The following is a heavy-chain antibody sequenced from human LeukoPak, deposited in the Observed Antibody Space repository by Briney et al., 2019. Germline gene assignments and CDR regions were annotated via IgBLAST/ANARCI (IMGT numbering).Heavy chain of an antibody. J-gene: IGHJ2*01. CDR2: ISSTSRSYI. Sequence: GGSLRLSCAASGFTFSSYNMNWVRQAPGKGLEWASSISSTSRSYIYYADSVKGRFTISRDNAKNTLYLQMNSLRAEDTAVYYCARVKWLQPSWYFDLWGRGTLVTVSS. CDR1: GFTFSSYN. CDR3: ARVKWLQPSWYFDL. D-gene: IGHD5-24*01. V-gene: IGHV3-21*01.